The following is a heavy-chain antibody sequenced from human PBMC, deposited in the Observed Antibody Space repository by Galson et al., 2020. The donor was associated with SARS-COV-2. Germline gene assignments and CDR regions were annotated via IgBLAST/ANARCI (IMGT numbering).Heavy chain of an antibody. D-gene: IGHD2-15*01. CDR3: AKGRDCSGRTCYGTSGDF. V-gene: IGHV3-23*01. CDR1: GFTFSSYA. J-gene: IGHJ4*02. Sequence: GGSLRLSCAASGFTFSSYAMSWVRQAPGKGLEWVSAISGSAVKTFYADSVKGRFTISRDNSKNTLYLQMNSLRDEDTAIYYCAKGRDCSGRTCYGTSGDFWGQGTLVTVSS. CDR2: ISGSAVKT.